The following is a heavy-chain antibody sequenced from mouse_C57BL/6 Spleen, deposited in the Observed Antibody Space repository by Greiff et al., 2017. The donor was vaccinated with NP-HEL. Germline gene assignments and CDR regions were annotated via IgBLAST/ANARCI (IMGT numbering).Heavy chain of an antibody. Sequence: EVQLVESGGGLVQPKGSLKLSCAASGFTFNTYAMHWVRQAPGKGLEWVARLRSKSSNYATYYADSVKDRFTISRDDSQSMLYLQMNNLKTEDTAMYYCVREGGWLLDYWGQGTTLTVSS. V-gene: IGHV10-3*01. D-gene: IGHD2-2*01. CDR1: GFTFNTYA. J-gene: IGHJ2*01. CDR2: LRSKSSNYAT. CDR3: VREGGWLLDY.